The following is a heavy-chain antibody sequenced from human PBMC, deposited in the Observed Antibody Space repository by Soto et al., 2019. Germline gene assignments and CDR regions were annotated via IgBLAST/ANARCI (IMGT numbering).Heavy chain of an antibody. CDR1: EFAFSSYW. D-gene: IGHD6-25*01. Sequence: EVQLVESGGGLVQPGGSLTLSCAASEFAFSSYWMTWVGQAPGKGLEWVANIRKDGSQRSYLDSVRGRFTISRDNTKNSLHLRMNSLRAEDTALYFCARDVSPGSSGLYFDGFDMWGQGTMVTVSS. V-gene: IGHV3-7*05. CDR2: IRKDGSQR. J-gene: IGHJ3*02. CDR3: ARDVSPGSSGLYFDGFDM.